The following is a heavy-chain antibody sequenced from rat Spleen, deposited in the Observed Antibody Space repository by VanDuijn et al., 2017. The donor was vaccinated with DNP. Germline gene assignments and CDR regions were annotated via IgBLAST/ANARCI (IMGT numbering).Heavy chain of an antibody. CDR3: ASRGTGSDNWFAY. CDR1: GFTFSDYY. D-gene: IGHD5-1*01. Sequence: VQLVESGGDFVQPGRSLKLSCAASGFTFSDYYMAWVRQAPEKGLEWVARIRTEPNNYATYYADSVKGRFTISRDDSKSMVYLQMDNLKTEDTAIYYCASRGTGSDNWFAYWGQGTLVTVSS. V-gene: IGHV10-5*01. CDR2: IRTEPNNYAT. J-gene: IGHJ3*01.